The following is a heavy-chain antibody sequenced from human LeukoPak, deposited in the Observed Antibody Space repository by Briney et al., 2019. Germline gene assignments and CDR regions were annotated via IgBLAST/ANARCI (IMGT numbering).Heavy chain of an antibody. CDR1: GFTFSSYS. V-gene: IGHV3-21*01. Sequence: GGSLRLTCAASGFTFSSYSMNWVRQAPGKGLEWVSSISSSSSYIYYADSVKGRFTISRDNAKNSLYLQMNSLRAEDTAVCYCAREGPAAPGAFDIWGQGTMVTVSS. CDR3: AREGPAAPGAFDI. D-gene: IGHD2-2*01. J-gene: IGHJ3*02. CDR2: ISSSSSYI.